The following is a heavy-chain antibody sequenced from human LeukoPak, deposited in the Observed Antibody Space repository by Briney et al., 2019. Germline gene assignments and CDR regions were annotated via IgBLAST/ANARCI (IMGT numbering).Heavy chain of an antibody. CDR1: GYTFTSYD. D-gene: IGHD5-12*01. V-gene: IGHV1-18*01. Sequence: ASVKVSCKASGYTFTSYDISWVRQAPGQGLEWMGWISAYNGNTNYAQKLQGRVTMTTDTSTSTAYMELRSLRSDDTAVYYCVRGQAGDIGDAFDIWGQGTMVTVSS. J-gene: IGHJ3*02. CDR3: VRGQAGDIGDAFDI. CDR2: ISAYNGNT.